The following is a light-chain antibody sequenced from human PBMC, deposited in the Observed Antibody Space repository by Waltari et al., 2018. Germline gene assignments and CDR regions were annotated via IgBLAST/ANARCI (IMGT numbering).Light chain of an antibody. CDR2: DAS. CDR1: QDIPTS. J-gene: IGKJ2*01. V-gene: IGKV1-33*01. Sequence: DIQMTQSPSSLSASVGARVTFTCQATQDIPTSLSWFQQKPGEAPRLLIYDASTLQPGVPSRFSGTGSATGFSLTITSLQLDDSATYYCQQFHSLPYTFARGTKLHIK. CDR3: QQFHSLPYT.